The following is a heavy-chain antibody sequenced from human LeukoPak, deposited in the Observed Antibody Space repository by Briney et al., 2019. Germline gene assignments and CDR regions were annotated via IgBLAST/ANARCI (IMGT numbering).Heavy chain of an antibody. CDR1: GFTFTTFN. D-gene: IGHD4-23*01. V-gene: IGHV3-21*01. Sequence: GGSLRLSCAVSGFTFTTFNMNWVRQAPGKGLEWVSSISSNNNYIYYADSVKGRFTISRDNAKNSLYLQMNSLRAEDTAVYYCARGSRGNFDYWGQGTLVTVSS. J-gene: IGHJ4*02. CDR2: ISSNNNYI. CDR3: ARGSRGNFDY.